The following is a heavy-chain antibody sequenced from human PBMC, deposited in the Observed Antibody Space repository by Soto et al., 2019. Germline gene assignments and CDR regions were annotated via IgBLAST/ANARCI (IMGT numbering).Heavy chain of an antibody. CDR3: AIRDEMDTLNY. V-gene: IGHV1-18*01. CDR2: ISAYNGNT. CDR1: GYTLTSYG. J-gene: IGHJ4*02. D-gene: IGHD5-18*01. Sequence: GASVKVSCKASGYTLTSYGISWVRQAPGQGLEWMGWISAYNGNTNYAQKLQGRVTMTTDTSTSTAYMELRSLRSDDTAVYYCAIRDEMDTLNYWGQGTLVTVSS.